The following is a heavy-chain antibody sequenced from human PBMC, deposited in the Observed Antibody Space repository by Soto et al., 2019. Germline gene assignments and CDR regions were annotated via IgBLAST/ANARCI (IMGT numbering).Heavy chain of an antibody. Sequence: QVQLVESGGGVVQPGRSLRLSCAASGFTFSSFGMHWVRQAPGKGLEWVALISYDGSHLYYADSVKGRFTISRDSSENTVYLQMNSLRVDDTAVYYCAKVRVRGFGAFSDMDVWGQGTTVTVSS. J-gene: IGHJ6*02. D-gene: IGHD3-10*01. CDR1: GFTFSSFG. CDR2: ISYDGSHL. V-gene: IGHV3-30*18. CDR3: AKVRVRGFGAFSDMDV.